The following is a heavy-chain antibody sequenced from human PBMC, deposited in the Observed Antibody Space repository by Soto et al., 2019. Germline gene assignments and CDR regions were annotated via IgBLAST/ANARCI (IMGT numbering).Heavy chain of an antibody. Sequence: EVQLLESGGGLVQPGGSLRLSFAASGFTFSSYAMSWVRQAPGKGLEWVSAISGSGGSTYYADSVKGRFTISRDNSKNTLYLQMNSLRAEDTAVYYCAKDLVRSSSWYGHWGQGTLVTVSS. D-gene: IGHD6-13*01. V-gene: IGHV3-23*01. CDR3: AKDLVRSSSWYGH. J-gene: IGHJ5*02. CDR2: ISGSGGST. CDR1: GFTFSSYA.